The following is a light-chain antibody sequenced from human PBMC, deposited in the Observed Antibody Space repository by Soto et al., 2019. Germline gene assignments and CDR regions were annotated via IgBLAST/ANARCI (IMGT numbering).Light chain of an antibody. CDR3: SSYTSSVAWV. V-gene: IGLV2-14*02. CDR1: SDVVGNYNL. CDR2: KVS. J-gene: IGLJ1*01. Sequence: QSVLTQPASVSGSPGQSITISCTGTSDVVGNYNLVSWYQQHPGKAPKLLIFKVSNRPSGVSNRFSGSKSGNTASLTISGLQAEDEADYYCSSYTSSVAWVFGTGTKLTVL.